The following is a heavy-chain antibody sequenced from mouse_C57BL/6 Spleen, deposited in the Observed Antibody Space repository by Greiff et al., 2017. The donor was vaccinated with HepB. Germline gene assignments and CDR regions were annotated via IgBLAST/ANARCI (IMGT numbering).Heavy chain of an antibody. CDR1: GFTFSDYG. D-gene: IGHD1-1*01. CDR2: ISSGSSTI. CDR3: ARGAAVVAKHFDY. V-gene: IGHV5-17*01. J-gene: IGHJ2*01. Sequence: EVHLVESGGGLVKPGGSLKLSCAASGFTFSDYGMHWVRQAPEKGLEWVAYISSGSSTIYYADTVKGRFTISRDNAKNTLFLQMTSLRSEDTAMYYCARGAAVVAKHFDYWGQGTTLTVSS.